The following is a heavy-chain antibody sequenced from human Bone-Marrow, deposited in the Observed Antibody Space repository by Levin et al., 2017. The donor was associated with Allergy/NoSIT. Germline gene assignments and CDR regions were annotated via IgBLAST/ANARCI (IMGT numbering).Heavy chain of an antibody. Sequence: GGSLRLSCTASGFTFGDYAMSWFRQAPGKGLEWVGFIRSKAYGGTTEYAASVKGRFTISRDDSKSIAYLQMNSLKTEDTAVYYCTREGEDYDSSGYAAFDIWGQGTMVTVSS. CDR1: GFTFGDYA. D-gene: IGHD3-22*01. V-gene: IGHV3-49*03. CDR3: TREGEDYDSSGYAAFDI. CDR2: IRSKAYGGTT. J-gene: IGHJ3*02.